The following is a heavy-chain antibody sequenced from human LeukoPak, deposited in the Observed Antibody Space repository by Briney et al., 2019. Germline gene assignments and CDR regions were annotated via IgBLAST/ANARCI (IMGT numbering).Heavy chain of an antibody. CDR3: ARRDEAAAGTFSWVD. CDR2: INPNSGGT. D-gene: IGHD6-13*01. J-gene: IGHJ4*02. CDR1: GYTFTGYY. V-gene: IGHV1-2*02. Sequence: ASVKVSCKASGYTFTGYYMHWVRQAPGQGLEWMGWINPNSGGTNYAQKFQGRVTMTRDTSISTAYMELSRLRSDDTAVYYCARRDEAAAGTFSWVDWGQGTLVTVSS.